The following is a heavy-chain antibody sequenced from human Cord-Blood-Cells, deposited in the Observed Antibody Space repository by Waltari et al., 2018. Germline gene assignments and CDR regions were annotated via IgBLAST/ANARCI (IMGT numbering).Heavy chain of an antibody. J-gene: IGHJ4*02. D-gene: IGHD3-16*01. CDR2: IKQDGSEK. V-gene: IGHV3-7*01. Sequence: EVQLVESGGGLVQPGGSLRLSCAAPGFTFSGHWMSWVRQAPGKGLEWVAKIKQDGSEKYYVDSVKGRFTISRDNAKNSLYLQMNSLRAEDTAVYYCARVWVYYFDYWGQGTLVTVSS. CDR1: GFTFSGHW. CDR3: ARVWVYYFDY.